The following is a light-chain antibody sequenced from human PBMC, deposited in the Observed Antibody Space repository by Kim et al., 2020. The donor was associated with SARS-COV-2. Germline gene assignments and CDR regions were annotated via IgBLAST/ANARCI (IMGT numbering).Light chain of an antibody. CDR3: LQYNNAWT. V-gene: IGKV3-15*01. CDR1: QSVRYD. J-gene: IGKJ1*01. Sequence: EIVMTQSPATLSVSPGEGATLSCRASQSVRYDVAWYQQKPGQAPRLLIYGVSTRAPGIPVRFSGSGSGTDFSLTISSLQSEDFAVYFCLQYNNAWTFGQGTKLEI. CDR2: GVS.